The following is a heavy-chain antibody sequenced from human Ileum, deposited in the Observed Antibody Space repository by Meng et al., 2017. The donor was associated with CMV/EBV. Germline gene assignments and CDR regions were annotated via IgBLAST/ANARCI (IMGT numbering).Heavy chain of an antibody. D-gene: IGHD6-6*01. CDR2: IYPGDSDT. CDR3: ARHAGAARVSPLGF. J-gene: IGHJ4*02. CDR1: GYSFTTYW. Sequence: KVSCKGSGYSFTTYWIAWVRQMPGKGLEWMGIIYPGDSDTRYSPSFQGQVTISADKPISTAYLQWSSLKASDTAIYYCARHAGAARVSPLGFWGQGTLVTVSS. V-gene: IGHV5-51*01.